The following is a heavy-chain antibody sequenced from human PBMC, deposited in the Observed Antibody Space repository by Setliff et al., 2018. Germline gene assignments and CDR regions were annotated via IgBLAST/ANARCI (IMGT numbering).Heavy chain of an antibody. CDR3: VGDYQLLF. CDR1: GLTVSNDF. J-gene: IGHJ4*02. CDR2: ISYDGSNK. D-gene: IGHD2-21*01. V-gene: IGHV3-30*03. Sequence: GGSLRLSCVVSGLTVSNDFMGWVRQAPGEGLEWVAVISYDGSNKYYADSVKGRFTISRDNAKNTLYLQMNSLRVEDTAVYYCVGDYQLLFWGQGVLVTVSS.